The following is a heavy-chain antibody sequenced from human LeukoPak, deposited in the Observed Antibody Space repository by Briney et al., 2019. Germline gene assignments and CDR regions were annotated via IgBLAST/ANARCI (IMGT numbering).Heavy chain of an antibody. CDR1: GFNFRAYG. V-gene: IGHV3-64*01. J-gene: IGHJ4*02. CDR3: ARGRGGPPFDY. Sequence: PGGSLRLSCAASGFNFRAYGMHWVRQAPGQGLEYVAAISADGGTTWHSNSVNGRFTISRDTSKNTLYPQMGRLKTEDTALYYCARGRGGPPFDYWGQGILVTVSS. CDR2: ISADGGTT. D-gene: IGHD3-10*01.